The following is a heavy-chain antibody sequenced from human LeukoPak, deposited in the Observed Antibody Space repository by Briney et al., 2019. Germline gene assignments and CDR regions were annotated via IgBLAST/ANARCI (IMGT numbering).Heavy chain of an antibody. J-gene: IGHJ3*02. CDR1: GGSISSGGYS. V-gene: IGHV4-31*03. CDR3: ARHLRYYGSGSYYKYAFDI. CDR2: IYYSGST. D-gene: IGHD3-10*01. Sequence: PSQTLSLTCTVSGGSISSGGYSWSWIRQHPGKGLEWIGYIYYSGSTNYNPSLKSRVTISVDTSKNQFSLKLSSVTAADTAVYYCARHLRYYGSGSYYKYAFDIWGQGTMVTVSS.